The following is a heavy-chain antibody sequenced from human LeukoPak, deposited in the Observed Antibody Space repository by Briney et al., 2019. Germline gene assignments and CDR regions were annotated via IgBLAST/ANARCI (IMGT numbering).Heavy chain of an antibody. CDR1: GFTFSDYY. CDR3: ATSSGYYANYFDY. CDR2: ITSSGSTV. D-gene: IGHD3-22*01. Sequence: GGSLRLSCATSGFTFSDYYMSWIRQAPGKGLEWVSYITSSGSTVYYADSVKGRFTISRDNAKNSLYLQMNSLRAEDTAVYYCATSSGYYANYFDYWGQGTLVTVSS. J-gene: IGHJ4*02. V-gene: IGHV3-11*04.